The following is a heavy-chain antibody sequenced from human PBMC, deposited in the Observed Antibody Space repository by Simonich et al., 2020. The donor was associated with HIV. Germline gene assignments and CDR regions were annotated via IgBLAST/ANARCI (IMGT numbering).Heavy chain of an antibody. CDR2: INHSGNT. CDR3: ARGFYQRLYYFDY. Sequence: QVQLQQWGAGLLKPSETLSLTCAVYGGSFSAYYWGWIRQPPGKGREWNGEINHSGNTNYNPSLKSRFTISVDTSKNQFSLKLSSVTAADTAVYYCARGFYQRLYYFDYWGQGTLVTVSS. V-gene: IGHV4-34*01. D-gene: IGHD2-2*01. CDR1: GGSFSAYY. J-gene: IGHJ4*02.